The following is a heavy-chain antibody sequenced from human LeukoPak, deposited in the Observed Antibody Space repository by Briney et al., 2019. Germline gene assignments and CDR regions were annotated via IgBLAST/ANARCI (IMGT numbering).Heavy chain of an antibody. D-gene: IGHD6-13*01. CDR1: GGSISSGSYY. V-gene: IGHV4-61*02. CDR3: ARVSSWYWFDP. CDR2: IYTSGNT. J-gene: IGHJ5*02. Sequence: SETLSLTCTVSGGSISSGSYYWSWIRQPAGKGLEWIGRIYTSGNTNYNPSLKSRVTISVDTSKNQFSLKLSSVTAADTAVYYCARVSSWYWFDPWGQGTLVTVSS.